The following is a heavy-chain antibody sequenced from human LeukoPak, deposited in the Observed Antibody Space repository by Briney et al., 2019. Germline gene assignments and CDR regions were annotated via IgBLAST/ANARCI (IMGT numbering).Heavy chain of an antibody. Sequence: PSETLSLTCTVSGGSISSSSYDWGWLRQPPGKGLEWIGSVYYSGSTYYNPSLKSRVTISVDTSKNQFSLKLSSVTAADTAVYYCARDLSQQLDYYDSSGYPGPFDIWGQGTMVTVSS. CDR1: GGSISSSSYD. CDR3: ARDLSQQLDYYDSSGYPGPFDI. J-gene: IGHJ3*02. CDR2: VYYSGST. D-gene: IGHD3-22*01. V-gene: IGHV4-39*07.